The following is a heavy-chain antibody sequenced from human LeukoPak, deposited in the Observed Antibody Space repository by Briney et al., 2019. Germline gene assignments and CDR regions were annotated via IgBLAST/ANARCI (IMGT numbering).Heavy chain of an antibody. CDR2: IYYSGST. V-gene: IGHV4-59*01. D-gene: IGHD3-22*01. CDR1: GGSISSYY. J-gene: IGHJ6*02. Sequence: SETLSLTCTVSGGSISSYYWSWIRQPPGKGLEWIGYIYYSGSTNYNPSLKSRDTISVDTSKNQFSLKLSSVTAADTAVYYCARNYYDSSGYWGYGMDVWGQGTTVTVSS. CDR3: ARNYYDSSGYWGYGMDV.